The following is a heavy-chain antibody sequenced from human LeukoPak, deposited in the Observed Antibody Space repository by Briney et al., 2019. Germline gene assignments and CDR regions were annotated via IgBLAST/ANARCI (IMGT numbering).Heavy chain of an antibody. Sequence: PSETLSLTCTVSGGSTSSNTFYWGWIRQPPGKGLEWIGAVYYNGNTYYSSSLKSRVTISVDTSKNQFSLKLNSVTAADTAVYSCARVKKVDTSLDYWGQGTLVTVSS. J-gene: IGHJ4*02. CDR1: GGSTSSNTFY. CDR3: ARVKKVDTSLDY. D-gene: IGHD5-18*01. V-gene: IGHV4-39*01. CDR2: VYYNGNT.